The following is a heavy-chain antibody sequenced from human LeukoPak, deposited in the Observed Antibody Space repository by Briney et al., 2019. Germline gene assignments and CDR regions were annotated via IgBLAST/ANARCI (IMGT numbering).Heavy chain of an antibody. D-gene: IGHD3-3*01. V-gene: IGHV3-9*01. CDR1: GFTFDDYA. Sequence: PGGSLRLSCAASGFTFDDYAMHWVRQAPGKGLEWVSGISWNSGSIGYADSVKGRFTISRDNAKNSLYLQMNSLRAEDTAVYYCARDRDFWSGYAYYYGMDVWGQGTTVTVSS. CDR2: ISWNSGSI. J-gene: IGHJ6*02. CDR3: ARDRDFWSGYAYYYGMDV.